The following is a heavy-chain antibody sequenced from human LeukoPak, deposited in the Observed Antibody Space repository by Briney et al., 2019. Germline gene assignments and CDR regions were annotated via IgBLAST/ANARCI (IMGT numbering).Heavy chain of an antibody. CDR1: GFTFSSYG. Sequence: PGRSLRLSCAASGFTFSSYGMHWVRQAPGKGLEWVAVIWYDGSNKYYADSVKGRFTISRDNSKNTLYMQMNRLRAEDTAVYYCAKDLSRVPAATTYDAFDIWGQGTMVTVSS. D-gene: IGHD2-2*01. J-gene: IGHJ3*02. V-gene: IGHV3-33*06. CDR3: AKDLSRVPAATTYDAFDI. CDR2: IWYDGSNK.